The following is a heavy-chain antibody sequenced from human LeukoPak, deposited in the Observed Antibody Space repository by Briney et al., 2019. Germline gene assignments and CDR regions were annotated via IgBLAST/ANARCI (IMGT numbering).Heavy chain of an antibody. Sequence: GGSLRLSCAASGFTFSSYGPHWVRQAPGKGLEWLATISYDGSNKYYADSVKGRFTISRDNSKNTLSVQMNSLRAEDTAVYYCAKDMYHDYVWGSYRSVFYYGMDVWGQGTTVTVSS. V-gene: IGHV3-30*18. CDR1: GFTFSSYG. CDR2: ISYDGSNK. D-gene: IGHD3-16*02. CDR3: AKDMYHDYVWGSYRSVFYYGMDV. J-gene: IGHJ6*02.